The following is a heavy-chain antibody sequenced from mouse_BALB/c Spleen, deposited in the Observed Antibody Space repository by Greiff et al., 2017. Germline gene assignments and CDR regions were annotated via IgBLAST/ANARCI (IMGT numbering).Heavy chain of an antibody. J-gene: IGHJ2*01. CDR2: IDPENGNT. CDR3: ARSGGSSLFFDY. Sequence: EVMLVESGAELVRPGALVKLSCKASGFNIKDYYMHWVKQRPEQGLEWIGWIDPENGNTIYDPKFQGKASITADTSSNTAYLQLSSLTSEDTAVYYCARSGGSSLFFDYWGQGTTLTVSS. V-gene: IGHV14-1*02. CDR1: GFNIKDYY. D-gene: IGHD1-1*01.